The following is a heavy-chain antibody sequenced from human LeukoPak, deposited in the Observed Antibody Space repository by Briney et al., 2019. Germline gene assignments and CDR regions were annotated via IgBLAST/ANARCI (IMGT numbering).Heavy chain of an antibody. CDR2: ISYDGSNK. D-gene: IGHD5-18*01. Sequence: GGSLRLSCAASGFTFSSYGMHWVRQAPGKGLEWVAVISYDGSNKYYADSVKGRFTISRDNSKNTLYLQMNSLRAEDTAVYYCAKDPIQLWHPGTDYYYYGMDVWGQGTTVTVSS. V-gene: IGHV3-30*18. CDR1: GFTFSSYG. CDR3: AKDPIQLWHPGTDYYYYGMDV. J-gene: IGHJ6*02.